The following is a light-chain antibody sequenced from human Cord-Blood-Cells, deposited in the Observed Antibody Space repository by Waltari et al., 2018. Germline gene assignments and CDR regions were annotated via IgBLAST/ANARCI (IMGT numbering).Light chain of an antibody. CDR1: SSHVGGYNY. J-gene: IGLJ3*02. CDR3: SSYAGSNNLV. Sequence: QSALTQPPSASGSPGQSVTISCTGTSSHVGGYNYVSWYQQHPGKAPKLMIYEVSKRPSGVPDRFSGSKSGNTASLPVSGLQAEDEADYYCSSYAGSNNLVFGGGTKLTVL. CDR2: EVS. V-gene: IGLV2-8*01.